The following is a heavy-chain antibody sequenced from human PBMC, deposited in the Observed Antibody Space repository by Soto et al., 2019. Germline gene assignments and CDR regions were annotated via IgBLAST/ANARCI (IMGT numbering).Heavy chain of an antibody. D-gene: IGHD1-26*01. J-gene: IGHJ4*02. CDR3: AKDSRLRTLVGARVY. CDR2: IGTAGDT. CDR1: GFTFSGFD. V-gene: IGHV3-13*01. Sequence: PGGSLRLSCEASGFTFSGFDMHWVRQPTRKGLEWVSTIGTAGDTYYAVSVKGRFTISRDNAKNTLYLQMNSLRAEDTAVYYCAKDSRLRTLVGARVYWGQGTLVTVSS.